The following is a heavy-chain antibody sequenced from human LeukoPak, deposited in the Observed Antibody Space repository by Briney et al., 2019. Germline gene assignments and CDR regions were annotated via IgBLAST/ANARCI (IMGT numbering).Heavy chain of an antibody. CDR1: GGSFSGYY. CDR2: INHSGST. CDR3: AIYPGYSYDLVY. V-gene: IGHV4-34*01. Sequence: SETLSLTCAVYGGSFSGYYWSWIRQPPGKGLEWIGEINHSGSTNYNPSLKSRVTISVDTSKNQFSLKLSSVTAADTAVYYCAIYPGYSYDLVYWGQGTLVTVSS. D-gene: IGHD5-18*01. J-gene: IGHJ4*02.